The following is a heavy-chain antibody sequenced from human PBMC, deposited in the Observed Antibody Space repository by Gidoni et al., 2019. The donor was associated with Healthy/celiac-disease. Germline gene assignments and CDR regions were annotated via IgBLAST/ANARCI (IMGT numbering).Heavy chain of an antibody. D-gene: IGHD1-26*01. Sequence: EVQLVESGGGLVKPGGSLRVPCAASGFTFSSYSRNWVRQAPGKGLEWVSSISSSSSYIYYADSVKGRFTISRDNAKNSLYLQMNSLRAEDTAVYYCARDSPVGATDYWGQGTLVTVSS. CDR1: GFTFSSYS. J-gene: IGHJ4*02. CDR2: ISSSSSYI. CDR3: ARDSPVGATDY. V-gene: IGHV3-21*01.